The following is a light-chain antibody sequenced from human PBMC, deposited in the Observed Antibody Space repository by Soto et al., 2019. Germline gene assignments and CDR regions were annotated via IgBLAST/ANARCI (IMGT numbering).Light chain of an antibody. J-gene: IGKJ1*01. CDR2: DAS. CDR3: QQYNNWPPWT. Sequence: EIAMTQSPDTLSVSPGERATLSCRASQSVDSKLAWYQQKPGQAPRLLIYDASTRATGLPARFSGSGSGTEFTLTINSLQSEDFAVYYCQQYNNWPPWTFGQGTKVEIK. CDR1: QSVDSK. V-gene: IGKV3-15*01.